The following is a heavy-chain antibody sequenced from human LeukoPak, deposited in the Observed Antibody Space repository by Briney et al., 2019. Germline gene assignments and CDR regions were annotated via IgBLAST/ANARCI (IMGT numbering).Heavy chain of an antibody. CDR2: IYPGDSDT. Sequence: GESLKISCKGSGYSFTSYWIGWVRQMPGKGLEWMGNIYPGDSDTRYSPSFQGQVTISADKSISTAYLQWSSLKASDTAMYYCARAPDDDILTGYYRKYFDYWGQGTLVTVSS. CDR3: ARAPDDDILTGYYRKYFDY. V-gene: IGHV5-51*01. D-gene: IGHD3-9*01. J-gene: IGHJ4*02. CDR1: GYSFTSYW.